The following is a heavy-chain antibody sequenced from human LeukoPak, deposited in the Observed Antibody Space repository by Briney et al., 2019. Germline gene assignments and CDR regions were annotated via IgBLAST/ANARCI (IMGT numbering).Heavy chain of an antibody. Sequence: KASETLSLTCAVYGASFSGYYWSWIRQPPGKGLEWIGEINHSGSTNYNPSLKSRVTISVDTSKNQFSLKLSSVTAADTAVYYCARAYYYGSGPLDYWGQGTLVTVSS. J-gene: IGHJ4*02. V-gene: IGHV4-34*01. D-gene: IGHD3-10*01. CDR2: INHSGST. CDR1: GASFSGYY. CDR3: ARAYYYGSGPLDY.